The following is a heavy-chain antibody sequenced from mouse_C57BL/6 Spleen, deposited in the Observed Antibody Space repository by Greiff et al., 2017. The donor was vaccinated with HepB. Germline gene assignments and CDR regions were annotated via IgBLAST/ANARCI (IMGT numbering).Heavy chain of an antibody. J-gene: IGHJ4*01. CDR1: GFTFSNYW. D-gene: IGHD1-1*01. V-gene: IGHV6-3*01. CDR3: TGSSYVYAMDY. CDR2: IRLKSDNYAT. Sequence: EVMLVESGGGLVQPGGSMKLSCVASGFTFSNYWMNWVRQSPEKGLEWVAQIRLKSDNYATHYAESVKGRFTISRDDSKSSVYLQMNNLRAEDTGIYYCTGSSYVYAMDYWGQGTSVTVSS.